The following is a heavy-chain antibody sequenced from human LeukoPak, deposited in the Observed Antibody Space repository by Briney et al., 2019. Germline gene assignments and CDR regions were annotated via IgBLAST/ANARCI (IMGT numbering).Heavy chain of an antibody. CDR1: GGSISSYY. CDR3: AREANYCSGGSCYSVMVDY. V-gene: IGHV4-4*07. J-gene: IGHJ4*02. CDR2: IYTSGST. Sequence: SETLSLTCTVSGGSISSYYWSWIRQPAGKGLEWIGRIYTSGSTNYNPSLNSRVTMSVDTSKDQFSLKLSSVTAADTAVYYCAREANYCSGGSCYSVMVDYWGQGTLVTVSS. D-gene: IGHD2-15*01.